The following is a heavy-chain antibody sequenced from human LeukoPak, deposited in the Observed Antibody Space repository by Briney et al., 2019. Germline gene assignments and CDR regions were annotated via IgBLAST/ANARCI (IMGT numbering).Heavy chain of an antibody. CDR3: ARVGHDSSGYYLHYYFDY. CDR2: IYHSGST. CDR1: GGSISSGGYS. V-gene: IGHV4-30-2*01. J-gene: IGHJ4*02. Sequence: SETLSLTCAVSGGSISSGGYSWSWIRQPPGKGLEWIGYIYHSGSTYYNPSLKSRVTISVDRSKNQFSLKLSSVTAADTAVYYCARVGHDSSGYYLHYYFDYWGQGTLVTVSS. D-gene: IGHD3-22*01.